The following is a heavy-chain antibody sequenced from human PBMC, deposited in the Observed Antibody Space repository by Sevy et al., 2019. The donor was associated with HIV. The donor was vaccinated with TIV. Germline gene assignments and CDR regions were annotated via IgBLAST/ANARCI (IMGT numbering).Heavy chain of an antibody. CDR1: GFTSSSYA. Sequence: GGSLRLSCAASGFTSSSYAMSWVRQPPGRGLEWVSTLSDSGVSTYYADSVKGRFTISRDNSKNKLYLQMNSLRAEDTAVYYCARDLATSATGTLFDYWGQGTLVTVSS. J-gene: IGHJ4*02. CDR3: ARDLATSATGTLFDY. D-gene: IGHD3-9*01. CDR2: LSDSGVST. V-gene: IGHV3-23*01.